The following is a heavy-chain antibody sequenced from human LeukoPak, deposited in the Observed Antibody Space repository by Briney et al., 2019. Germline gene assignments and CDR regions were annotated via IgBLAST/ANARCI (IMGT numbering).Heavy chain of an antibody. Sequence: GGSLRLSCAASGFTFSSYAMSWVRQAPGKGLEWVGFIGSKAYGGTTEYAASVKGRFTISRDDSKSIAYLQMNSLKTEDTAVYYCTRSLNYYDSSGSHRDYYYYYMDVWGKGTTVTIFS. D-gene: IGHD3-22*01. CDR2: IGSKAYGGTT. CDR3: TRSLNYYDSSGSHRDYYYYYMDV. V-gene: IGHV3-49*04. CDR1: GFTFSSYA. J-gene: IGHJ6*03.